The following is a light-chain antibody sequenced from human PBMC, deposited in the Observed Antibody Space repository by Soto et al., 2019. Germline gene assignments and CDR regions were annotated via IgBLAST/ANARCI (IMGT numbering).Light chain of an antibody. CDR2: SIN. CDR3: SSWDDSLDGPV. CDR1: YSNIGSNF. J-gene: IGLJ3*02. V-gene: IGLV1-44*01. Sequence: QTVVTQPPSASATHGQTVTISCSGRYSNIGSNFVSWYQRLPGTAPKLLIYSINQRPSGVPDRFSGSKSGTSASLTISGLQSEDEADYFCSSWDDSLDGPVFGGGTKLTVL.